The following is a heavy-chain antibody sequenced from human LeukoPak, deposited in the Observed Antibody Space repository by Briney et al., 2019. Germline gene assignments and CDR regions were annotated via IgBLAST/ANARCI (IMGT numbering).Heavy chain of an antibody. Sequence: GGSLRLSCAASGFTVSSNYMNWVRQAPGKGLEWVSVIYSVGSTNYAESVKGKFTVSRDNSKNTVDLQMNSLRAEDTAVYYCARGGRGIYGSGNYYTMDAFDIWGQGTMVTVSS. CDR2: IYSVGST. CDR3: ARGGRGIYGSGNYYTMDAFDI. V-gene: IGHV3-66*01. CDR1: GFTVSSNY. D-gene: IGHD3-10*01. J-gene: IGHJ3*02.